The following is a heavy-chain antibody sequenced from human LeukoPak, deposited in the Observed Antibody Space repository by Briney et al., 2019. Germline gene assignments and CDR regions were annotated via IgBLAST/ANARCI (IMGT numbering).Heavy chain of an antibody. CDR2: ISAYNGNT. J-gene: IGHJ4*02. Sequence: ASVKVSCKASGYTFTSYGISWVRQAPGQGLEWMGWISAYNGNTNYAQKLQGRVTMTTDTSTSTAYMELRSLRSDDTAVYYCARAEGITMVRGPIYYFDYWGQGTLVTVSS. V-gene: IGHV1-18*01. CDR1: GYTFTSYG. CDR3: ARAEGITMVRGPIYYFDY. D-gene: IGHD3-10*01.